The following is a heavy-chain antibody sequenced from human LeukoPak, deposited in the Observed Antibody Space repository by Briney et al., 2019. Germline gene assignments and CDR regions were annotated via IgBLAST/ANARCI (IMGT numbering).Heavy chain of an antibody. D-gene: IGHD5-18*01. V-gene: IGHV4-4*02. CDR1: GGSISSSNW. CDR2: IYKSGST. Sequence: PSETLSLTCAVSGGSISSSNWWSWVRQPPGKGLEWIGEIYKSGSTNYNPSIKRRVTISVGKSKNQFSLKLSSVTAADTAVYYCARTYSYGSGDAFDIWGQGTMVTVSS. CDR3: ARTYSYGSGDAFDI. J-gene: IGHJ3*02.